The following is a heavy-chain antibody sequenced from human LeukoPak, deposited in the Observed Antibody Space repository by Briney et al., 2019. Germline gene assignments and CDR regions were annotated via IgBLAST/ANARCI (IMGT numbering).Heavy chain of an antibody. Sequence: SEALSLTCTVSGGSISSYYGSWIRQPPGKGLEWSGYIYYSGSTNYNPSLKSRATISVDTSMNRFSLKLSSVTAADTAVYYCARGYYDTSGYWLSFFDFWGQGTLVTVSS. CDR2: IYYSGST. D-gene: IGHD3-22*01. V-gene: IGHV4-59*12. CDR3: ARGYYDTSGYWLSFFDF. CDR1: GGSISSYY. J-gene: IGHJ4*02.